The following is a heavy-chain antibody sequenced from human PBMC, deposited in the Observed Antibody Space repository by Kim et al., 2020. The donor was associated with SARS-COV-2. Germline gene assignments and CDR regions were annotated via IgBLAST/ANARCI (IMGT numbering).Heavy chain of an antibody. CDR1: GYTFTSYA. V-gene: IGHV1-3*01. CDR2: INAGNGNT. CDR3: ARGPELLWFGELAIPGDYYGMDV. D-gene: IGHD3-10*01. J-gene: IGHJ6*02. Sequence: ASVKVSCKASGYTFTSYAMHWVRQAPGQRLEWMGWINAGNGNTKYSQKFQGRVTITRDTSASTAYMELSSLRSEDTAVYYCARGPELLWFGELAIPGDYYGMDVWGQGTTVTVSS.